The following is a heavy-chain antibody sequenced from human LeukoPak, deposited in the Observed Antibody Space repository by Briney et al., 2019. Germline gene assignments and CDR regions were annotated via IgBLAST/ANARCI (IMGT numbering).Heavy chain of an antibody. V-gene: IGHV1-2*04. CDR2: INPNSGGT. Sequence: GASVKVSCKASGYTFTGYYMHWVRQAPGQGLEWMGWINPNSGGTNYVQKFQGWVTMTRDTSISTAYMELSRLRSDDTAVYYCARDLGYSGYEFDYWGQGTLVTVSS. CDR1: GYTFTGYY. CDR3: ARDLGYSGYEFDY. J-gene: IGHJ4*02. D-gene: IGHD5-12*01.